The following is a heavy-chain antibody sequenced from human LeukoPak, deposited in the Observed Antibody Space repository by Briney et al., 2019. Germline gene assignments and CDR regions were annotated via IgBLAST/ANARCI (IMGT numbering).Heavy chain of an antibody. CDR1: GFTFSSYG. V-gene: IGHV3-30*03. CDR3: ARDLLAAAGIRSP. D-gene: IGHD6-13*01. CDR2: ISYDGSNK. J-gene: IGHJ5*02. Sequence: GGSLRLSCAASGFTFSSYGMHWVRQAPGKGLEWVAVISYDGSNKYYADSVKGRFAISRDNSKNTLYLQMNSLRAEDTAVYYCARDLLAAAGIRSPWGQGTLVTVSS.